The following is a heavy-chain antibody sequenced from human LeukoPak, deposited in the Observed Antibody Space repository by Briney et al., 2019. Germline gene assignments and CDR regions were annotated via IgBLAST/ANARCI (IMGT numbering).Heavy chain of an antibody. D-gene: IGHD3-10*01. Sequence: PSETLSLTCTVSGGSISSGGYYWSWIRQHPGKGLEWIGYIYYSGSTYYNPSLKSRVTISVDTSKNQFSLKLSSVTAADTAVYYCARVPITMVRGAPWGFDYWGQGTLVTVSS. CDR3: ARVPITMVRGAPWGFDY. J-gene: IGHJ4*02. CDR1: GGSISSGGYY. CDR2: IYYSGST. V-gene: IGHV4-31*03.